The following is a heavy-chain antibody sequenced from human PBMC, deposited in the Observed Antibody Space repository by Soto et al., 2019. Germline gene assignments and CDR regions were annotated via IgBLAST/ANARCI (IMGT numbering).Heavy chain of an antibody. Sequence: QVQLVQSGAEVKKPGSSVKVSCKASGGTFSSHAINWVRQAPGQGLEWMGGIVPIFGTSNYAQKFQARVTITADKSTSTAYMEISRLTFEVTALYYCARVRGDCYTSGSVYWGQGTLVTGYS. D-gene: IGHD3-10*01. CDR1: GGTFSSHA. J-gene: IGHJ4*02. CDR3: ARVRGDCYTSGSVY. CDR2: IVPIFGTS. V-gene: IGHV1-69*06.